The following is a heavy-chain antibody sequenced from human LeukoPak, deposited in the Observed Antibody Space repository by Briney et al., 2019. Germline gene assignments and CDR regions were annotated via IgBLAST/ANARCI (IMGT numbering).Heavy chain of an antibody. CDR3: ARHVRDSSGYYYYGMDV. J-gene: IGHJ6*02. V-gene: IGHV4-39*01. Sequence: SETLSLTCTVSGGSISSSSYYWGWIRQPPGKGLEWIGSIYYSGSTYYNPSLKGRVTISVDTSKNQFSLKLSSVTAADTAVYYCARHVRDSSGYYYYGMDVWGQGTTVTVSS. D-gene: IGHD3-22*01. CDR1: GGSISSSSYY. CDR2: IYYSGST.